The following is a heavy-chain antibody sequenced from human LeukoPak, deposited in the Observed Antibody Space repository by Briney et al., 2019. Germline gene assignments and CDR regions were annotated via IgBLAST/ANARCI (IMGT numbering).Heavy chain of an antibody. D-gene: IGHD3-16*01. CDR3: VGDTPPGGDYYLDY. Sequence: GGSLRLSCAASGFSFSTYGMHWVRQAPGKGLEWVALIWNAGTNTYYADSVKGRFTISRDNSKNTLYLQTNSLRAENTAVYYCVGDTPPGGDYYLDYWGQGTLVTVSS. CDR1: GFSFSTYG. J-gene: IGHJ4*02. V-gene: IGHV3-33*01. CDR2: IWNAGTNT.